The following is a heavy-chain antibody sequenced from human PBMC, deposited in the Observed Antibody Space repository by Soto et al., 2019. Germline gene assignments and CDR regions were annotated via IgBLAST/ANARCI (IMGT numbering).Heavy chain of an antibody. V-gene: IGHV4-59*01. CDR1: CGSISSFH. CDR3: ARGVVGASTGFQH. D-gene: IGHD1-26*01. CDR2: ISNSGST. Sequence: SETLSLTCTVSCGSISSFHWSWIRQPPGKGLEWIGFISNSGSTNYNPSLKSRVTISLDTSKNQFSLKLSSVSAADTAVYYCARGVVGASTGFQHWGQGTLVTVSS. J-gene: IGHJ1*01.